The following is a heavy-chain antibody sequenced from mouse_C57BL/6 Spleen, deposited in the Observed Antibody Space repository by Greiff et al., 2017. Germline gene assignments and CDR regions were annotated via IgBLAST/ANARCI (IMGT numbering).Heavy chain of an antibody. Sequence: EVQGVESGGDLVKPGGSLKLSCAASGFTFSSYGMSWVRQTPDKRLEWVATISSGGSYTYYPDSVKGRFTISRDNAKNTLYLQMSSLKSEDTAMYYCARDGYDYAMDYWGQGTSVTVSS. J-gene: IGHJ4*01. CDR1: GFTFSSYG. V-gene: IGHV5-6*01. CDR3: ARDGYDYAMDY. CDR2: ISSGGSYT. D-gene: IGHD2-2*01.